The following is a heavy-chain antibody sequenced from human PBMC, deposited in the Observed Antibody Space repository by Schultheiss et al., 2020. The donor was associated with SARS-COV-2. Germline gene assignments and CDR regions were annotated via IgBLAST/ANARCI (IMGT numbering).Heavy chain of an antibody. CDR1: GYSFTSYW. Sequence: GGSLRLSCKGSGYSFTSYWIGWVRQMPGKGLEWMGIIYPGDSDTRYSPSFQGQVTISADKSISTAYLQWSSLKASDTAMYYCARDSRCYDFWSGELCGMDVWGQGTTVTVSS. CDR2: IYPGDSDT. J-gene: IGHJ6*02. V-gene: IGHV5-51*01. CDR3: ARDSRCYDFWSGELCGMDV. D-gene: IGHD3-3*01.